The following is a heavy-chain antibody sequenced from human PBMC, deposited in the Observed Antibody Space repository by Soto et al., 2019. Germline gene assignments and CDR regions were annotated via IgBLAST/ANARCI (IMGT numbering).Heavy chain of an antibody. V-gene: IGHV4-59*01. CDR3: ARTCSGGTCSFDY. J-gene: IGHJ4*02. CDR2: IYYSGST. CDR1: GGSISSYY. Sequence: SETLSLTCTVSGGSISSYYWSWIRQPPGKGLEWTGYIYYSGSTNYNPSLKSRVTISIDPSKIQFSLRLTSVTAADTAVYYCARTCSGGTCSFDYWGQGTLVTVSS. D-gene: IGHD2-15*01.